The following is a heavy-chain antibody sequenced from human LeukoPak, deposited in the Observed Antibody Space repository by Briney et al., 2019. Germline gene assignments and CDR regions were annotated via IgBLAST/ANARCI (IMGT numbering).Heavy chain of an antibody. V-gene: IGHV4-59*01. J-gene: IGHJ4*02. Sequence: SETLSLTCTVSGGAISSFYWSWIRQPPGKGLEWIGYIYYSGSTNYNPSLKSRVTISVDTSKNQFSLKLSSVTAADTAVYYCARGVVIAPQTFDYWGQGTLVTVSS. CDR1: GGAISSFY. CDR3: ARGVVIAPQTFDY. D-gene: IGHD2-21*01. CDR2: IYYSGST.